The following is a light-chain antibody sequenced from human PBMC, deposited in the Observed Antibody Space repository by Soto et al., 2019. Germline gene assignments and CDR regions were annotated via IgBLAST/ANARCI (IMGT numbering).Light chain of an antibody. J-gene: IGLJ1*01. V-gene: IGLV2-23*02. CDR3: CSYAAGSTYV. CDR2: EVT. CDR1: SSDVGSYNL. Sequence: QSALTQPASVSGSPGQSITISCTGTSSDVGSYNLVSWYQQHPGKAPKLMIYEVTKRPSGVPNRFSGSKSGNTASLTISGLQPEDEADYYCCSYAAGSTYVFGTGTKLTVL.